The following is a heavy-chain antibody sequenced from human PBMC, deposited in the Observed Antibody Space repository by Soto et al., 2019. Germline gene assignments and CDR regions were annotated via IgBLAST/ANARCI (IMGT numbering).Heavy chain of an antibody. D-gene: IGHD5-18*01. CDR3: AREYSYGTFYGMDV. V-gene: IGHV4-31*03. Sequence: QVQLQESGPGLVKTSQTLSLTCTVSGGSISSGGYYWSWIRQHPGKGLEWIGYIYYSGSTYYNPSLKSRVTISVDTSKNQFSLKLSSVTAADTAVYYCAREYSYGTFYGMDVWGQGTTVTVSS. CDR1: GGSISSGGYY. J-gene: IGHJ6*02. CDR2: IYYSGST.